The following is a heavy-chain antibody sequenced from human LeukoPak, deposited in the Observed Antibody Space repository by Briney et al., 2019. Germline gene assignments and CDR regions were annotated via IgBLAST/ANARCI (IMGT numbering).Heavy chain of an antibody. J-gene: IGHJ4*02. CDR3: ARRTSNPVGAIDY. CDR2: ISSSGSP. Sequence: SETLSLTCTVSGVSISSSDYYWGWIRQPPGKGLEWIGAISSSGSPYYNPSLKSRVTISVDSSKNQFSLKLTSVTAADTAVCYCARRTSNPVGAIDYWGQGALVTVSS. CDR1: GVSISSSDYY. V-gene: IGHV4-39*01. D-gene: IGHD1-26*01.